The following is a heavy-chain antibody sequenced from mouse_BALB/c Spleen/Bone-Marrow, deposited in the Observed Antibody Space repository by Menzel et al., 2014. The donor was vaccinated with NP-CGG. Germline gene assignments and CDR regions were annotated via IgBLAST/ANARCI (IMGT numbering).Heavy chain of an antibody. V-gene: IGHV1S81*02. CDR1: GYTFTSYC. CDR2: INPSNGGT. D-gene: IGHD1-1*01. CDR3: TRDHYYYGSSYWYFDV. J-gene: IGHJ1*01. Sequence: VQLQQSGAELVKPGASVKLSCKASGYTFTSYCMYWVKQRPGQGLEWIGGINPSNGGTNFNEKFKGKATLTVDKSSSTAYMQLSSLTSEDSAVYYCTRDHYYYGSSYWYFDVRGAGTTVTVSS.